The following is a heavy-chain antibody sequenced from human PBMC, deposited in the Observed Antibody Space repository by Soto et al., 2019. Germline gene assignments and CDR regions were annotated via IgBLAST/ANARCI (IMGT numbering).Heavy chain of an antibody. CDR3: ARERVVGATISYDY. J-gene: IGHJ4*02. CDR1: GYTLTVCY. D-gene: IGHD1-26*01. CDR2: INPNSGGT. V-gene: IGHV1-2*04. Sequence: ASVKLSCKASGYTLTVCYMRWVRQAPGQGLEWMGWINPNSGGTNYAQKFQGWVTMTRDTSISTAYMELSRLRSDDTAVYYCARERVVGATISYDYWGQGTLVTVSS.